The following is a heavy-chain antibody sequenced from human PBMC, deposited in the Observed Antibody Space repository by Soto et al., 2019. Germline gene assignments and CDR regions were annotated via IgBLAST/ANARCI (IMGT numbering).Heavy chain of an antibody. J-gene: IGHJ3*02. D-gene: IGHD3-22*01. Sequence: PGESLKISCKGSGYSFTSYWIGWVRQMPGKGLEWMGIIYPGDSDTRYSPSFQGQVTISADKSISTAYLQWSSLKASDTAMYYCARLTYDSSGYYYFSAFDIWGQGTMVTVSS. CDR1: GYSFTSYW. V-gene: IGHV5-51*01. CDR3: ARLTYDSSGYYYFSAFDI. CDR2: IYPGDSDT.